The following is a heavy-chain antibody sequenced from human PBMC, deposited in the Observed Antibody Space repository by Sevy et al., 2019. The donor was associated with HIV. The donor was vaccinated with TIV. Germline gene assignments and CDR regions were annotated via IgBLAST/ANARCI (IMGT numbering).Heavy chain of an antibody. D-gene: IGHD6-13*01. J-gene: IGHJ4*02. V-gene: IGHV3-23*01. CDR3: AKDEAAAGYFDY. CDR2: ISGSGGST. CDR1: GFTFSSYT. Sequence: GGSLRLSCAASGFTFSSYTMSWVRQAPGKGLEWVSAISGSGGSTYYADSVKGRFTISRDNSKNTLYLQMNSLRAEDTAVYYCAKDEAAAGYFDYWGQGTLVTVSS.